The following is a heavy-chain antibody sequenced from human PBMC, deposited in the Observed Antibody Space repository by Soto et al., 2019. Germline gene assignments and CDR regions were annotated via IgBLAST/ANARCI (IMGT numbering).Heavy chain of an antibody. CDR2: IYPGDSDT. J-gene: IGHJ4*02. CDR3: ARHGGRLIAPAY. D-gene: IGHD2-2*01. CDR1: GYSFTSYW. Sequence: GESLKISCEASGYSFTSYWIGWVRQMPGKGLEWMGIIYPGDSDTRYSPSFQGQVAMPVDKSISTAYLQWNSLKASDTAMYYCARHGGRLIAPAYWGQGXLVTVYS. V-gene: IGHV5-51*01.